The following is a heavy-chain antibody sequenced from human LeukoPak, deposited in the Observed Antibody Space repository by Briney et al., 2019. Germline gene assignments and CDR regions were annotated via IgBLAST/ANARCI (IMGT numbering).Heavy chain of an antibody. D-gene: IGHD3-16*02. Sequence: ASVKVSCKASGYTLTGYYMHWVRQAPGQGLEWMGWINPNSGGTNYAQKFQGRVTMTRDTSISTAYMELSRLRSDDTAVYYCARGASIMITFGGVIGFDYWGQGTLVTVSS. J-gene: IGHJ4*02. CDR1: GYTLTGYY. V-gene: IGHV1-2*02. CDR2: INPNSGGT. CDR3: ARGASIMITFGGVIGFDY.